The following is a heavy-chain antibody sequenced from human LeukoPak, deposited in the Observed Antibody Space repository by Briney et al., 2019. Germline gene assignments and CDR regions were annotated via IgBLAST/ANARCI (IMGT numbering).Heavy chain of an antibody. Sequence: GGSLKLSCAASGFTFSGSTIHWVRQASGRGLEWVGRIRRKGNSYATAYAASVKGRFTISRDDSKYTAYLQMNSLKTEDTAIYYCSRSGPTFHHWGQGTLVTVSS. CDR1: GFTFSGST. CDR2: IRRKGNSYAT. D-gene: IGHD2-15*01. J-gene: IGHJ1*01. V-gene: IGHV3-73*01. CDR3: SRSGPTFHH.